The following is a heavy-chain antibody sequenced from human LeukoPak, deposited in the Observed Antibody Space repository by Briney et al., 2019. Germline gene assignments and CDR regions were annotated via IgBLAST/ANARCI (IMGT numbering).Heavy chain of an antibody. V-gene: IGHV3-64*01. J-gene: IGHJ3*02. D-gene: IGHD3-9*01. CDR2: ISSNGGST. CDR1: GFTFSSYA. CDR3: LKQKTAYDILTGYGAHDAFDI. Sequence: GGSLRLSCAASGFTFSSYAMHWVRQAPGKGLEYVSAISSNGGSTYYANSVKGRFTISRDNSKTTLYLQMGSLRAEDMAVYYFLKQKTAYDILTGYGAHDAFDIWGQGTMVTVSS.